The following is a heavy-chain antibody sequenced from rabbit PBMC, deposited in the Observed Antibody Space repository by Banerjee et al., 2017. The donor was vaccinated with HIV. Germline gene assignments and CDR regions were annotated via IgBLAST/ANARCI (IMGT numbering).Heavy chain of an antibody. CDR3: ARQSATYDGHAYGLNL. CDR2: IYAGSGSA. D-gene: IGHD6-1*01. CDR1: GFTLSSYW. V-gene: IGHV1S40*01. J-gene: IGHJ4*01. Sequence: QSLEESGGDLVKPGASLTLTCTASGFTLSSYWMCWVRQAPGKGLEWIGCIYAGSGSAYYASWVKSRFTISKTSSTTVTLQMTSLTAADTATYFCARQSATYDGHAYGLNLWGPGTLVTVS.